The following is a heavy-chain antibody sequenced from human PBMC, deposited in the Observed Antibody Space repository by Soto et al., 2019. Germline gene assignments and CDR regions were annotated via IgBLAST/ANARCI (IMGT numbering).Heavy chain of an antibody. J-gene: IGHJ4*02. V-gene: IGHV3-48*02. CDR2: ISSSSSTI. CDR1: GLTFTSYS. D-gene: IGHD5-18*01. Sequence: EVQLVESGGGLVQPGGSLRLSCAASGLTFTSYSMNWVRQAPGKGLEWVSFISSSSSTIYYADSVKGRFTISRDNAKNSLYLQMNSLRDEDTALYYCARDRVYTYGFDFWGQGALVTVSS. CDR3: ARDRVYTYGFDF.